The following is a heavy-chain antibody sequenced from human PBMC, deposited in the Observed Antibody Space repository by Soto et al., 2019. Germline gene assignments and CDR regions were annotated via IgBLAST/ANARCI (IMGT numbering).Heavy chain of an antibody. Sequence: EVQLVESGGDLVEPGRSLRLSCTGSGFNFGDYAVNWVRQAPGKGLEWVGFITSEAYGGTAEYAASVEGTFTISRDDSQSLASLQMNSLKSEDTAVYYFTRLARNNHGDHFDYWGQGNLVAVSS. J-gene: IGHJ4*02. V-gene: IGHV3-49*04. CDR3: TRLARNNHGDHFDY. CDR2: ITSEAYGGTA. D-gene: IGHD2-21*02. CDR1: GFNFGDYA.